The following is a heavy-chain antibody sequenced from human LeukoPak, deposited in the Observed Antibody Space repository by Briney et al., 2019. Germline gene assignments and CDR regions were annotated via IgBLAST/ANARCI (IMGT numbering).Heavy chain of an antibody. CDR2: ISSSSSTI. CDR3: ARDKWLRAREVSDY. Sequence: GGSLRLSCAASGFTFSNYNMNWVRQAPGKGLEWVSYISSSSSTIYYADSVKGRFTISRDNAKNSLYLQMNSLRAEDTAVYYCARDKWLRAREVSDYWGQGTLVTVSS. V-gene: IGHV3-48*01. CDR1: GFTFSNYN. D-gene: IGHD5-12*01. J-gene: IGHJ4*02.